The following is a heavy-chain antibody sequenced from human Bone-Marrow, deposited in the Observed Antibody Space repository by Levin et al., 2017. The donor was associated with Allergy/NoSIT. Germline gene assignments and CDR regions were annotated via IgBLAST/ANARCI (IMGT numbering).Heavy chain of an antibody. D-gene: IGHD5-18*01. CDR2: IKSKTNGGTT. CDR3: TTEHTGGFHY. CDR1: GFTVSDAW. V-gene: IGHV3-15*07. J-gene: IGHJ4*02. Sequence: GGSLRLSCAASGFTVSDAWMNWVRQAPGKGLEWVGLIKSKTNGGTTDYAAPVKGRFTISRDDSTNTLYLQMNSLETEDTAVYYCTTEHTGGFHYWGQGSLVTVSS.